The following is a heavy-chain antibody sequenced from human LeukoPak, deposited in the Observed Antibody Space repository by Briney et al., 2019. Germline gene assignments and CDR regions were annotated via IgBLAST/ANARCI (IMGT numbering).Heavy chain of an antibody. CDR2: INSDGSST. V-gene: IGHV3-74*01. Sequence: SGGSLRLSCAASGFTFSNYWMHWVRQAPGKGLVWVSRINSDGSSTTSADSVKGRFTISRDNAKNTLYLQMNSLRAEDTAVYYCVKGGATVIDYWGQGTLVTVSS. J-gene: IGHJ4*02. D-gene: IGHD4-17*01. CDR3: VKGGATVIDY. CDR1: GFTFSNYW.